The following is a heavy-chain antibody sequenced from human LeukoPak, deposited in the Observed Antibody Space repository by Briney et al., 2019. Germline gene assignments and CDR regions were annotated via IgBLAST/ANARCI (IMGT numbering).Heavy chain of an antibody. J-gene: IGHJ4*02. D-gene: IGHD3-3*01. V-gene: IGHV1-69*04. CDR1: GGTFSSYA. Sequence: SVKVSCKASGGTFSSYAISWVRQAPGQGLEWMGRIIPILGIANYAQKFQGRVTITADKSTSTAYMELSSLRSEDTAVYYCAREEITIFGVVNYWGQGTLVTVPS. CDR2: IIPILGIA. CDR3: AREEITIFGVVNY.